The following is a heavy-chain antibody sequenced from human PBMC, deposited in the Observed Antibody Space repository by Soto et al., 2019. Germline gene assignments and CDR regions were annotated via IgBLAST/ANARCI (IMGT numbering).Heavy chain of an antibody. CDR2: ISGSGGST. CDR3: AKEIQGRAVADSGFDY. D-gene: IGHD6-19*01. V-gene: IGHV3-23*01. J-gene: IGHJ4*02. CDR1: GFTFSSYA. Sequence: QPGGSLRLSCAASGFTFSSYAMSWVRQAPGKGLEWVSAISGSGGSTYYADSVKGRFTISRDNSKNTLYLQMNSLRAEDTAVYYCAKEIQGRAVADSGFDYWGQGTLVTVSS.